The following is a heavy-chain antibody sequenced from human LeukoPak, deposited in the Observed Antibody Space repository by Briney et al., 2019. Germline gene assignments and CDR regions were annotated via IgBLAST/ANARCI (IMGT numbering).Heavy chain of an antibody. V-gene: IGHV4-39*01. CDR2: IYDSATT. CDR3: ARLRYYGSGSYYNGNWFDP. D-gene: IGHD3-10*01. Sequence: PSETLSLTCTVSGGSISSSSYYWGWIRQPPGKGRECIVCIYDSATTNDKPSLKSRISISVAPSQNQFSLNLSSVTAADTAVYYCARLRYYGSGSYYNGNWFDPWGQGTLVTVSS. CDR1: GGSISSSSYY. J-gene: IGHJ5*02.